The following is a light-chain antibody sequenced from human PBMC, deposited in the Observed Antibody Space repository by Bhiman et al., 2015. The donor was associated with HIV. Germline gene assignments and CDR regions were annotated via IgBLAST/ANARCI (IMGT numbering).Light chain of an antibody. CDR2: DND. J-gene: IGLJ1*01. CDR1: GSDVGGYNH. Sequence: QSALTQPASVSGSPGQSITISCTGTGSDVGGYNHVSWYQQFPGTAPKLLIYDNDKRPSGIPDRFSGSKSDTSASLGITGLQTGDEADYYCGIWNSTVSAYVFGAGTTVTVL. CDR3: GIWNSTVSAYV. V-gene: IGLV1-51*01.